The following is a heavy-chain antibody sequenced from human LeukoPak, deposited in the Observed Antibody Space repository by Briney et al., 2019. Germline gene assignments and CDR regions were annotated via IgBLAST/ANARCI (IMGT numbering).Heavy chain of an antibody. CDR3: ARDRGRHSYYYGMDV. CDR2: IYYSGST. D-gene: IGHD1-14*01. CDR1: GGSISSYY. J-gene: IGHJ6*02. V-gene: IGHV4-59*01. Sequence: SETLSLTCTVSGGSISSYYRSWIRQPPGKGLEWIGYIYYSGSTNYNPSLKSRVTMAVDTSKNQFSLKLSSVTAADTAVYYCARDRGRHSYYYGMDVWGQGTTVTVSS.